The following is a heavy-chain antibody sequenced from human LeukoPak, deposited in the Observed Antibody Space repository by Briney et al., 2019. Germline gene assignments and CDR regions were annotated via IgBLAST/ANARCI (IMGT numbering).Heavy chain of an antibody. CDR1: GFTFSSYS. CDR2: ISSGSGYI. CDR3: ASSGSSSWYGFDY. Sequence: AGGSLRLSCAASGFTFSSYSMTWVRQAPGKGLEWVSFISSGSGYIYYADSVRGRFTISRHNAKNSLYLQMNSLRAEDTAVYYCASSGSSSWYGFDYWGQGSLVTVSS. J-gene: IGHJ4*02. D-gene: IGHD6-13*01. V-gene: IGHV3-21*01.